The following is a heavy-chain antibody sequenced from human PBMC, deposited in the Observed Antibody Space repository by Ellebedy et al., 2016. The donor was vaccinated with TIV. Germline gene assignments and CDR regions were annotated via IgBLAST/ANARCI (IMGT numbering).Heavy chain of an antibody. Sequence: PGGSLRLSCTASGFTFGDYAMSWFRQAPGKGLEWVGFIRNKAYGGTTEYAASVKGRFTISRDDSKSIAYLQMNSLKTEDTAVYYCTRDSDTYYDFWSGYYSPNRGDYWGQGTLVTVSS. D-gene: IGHD3-3*01. V-gene: IGHV3-49*03. CDR1: GFTFGDYA. J-gene: IGHJ4*02. CDR2: IRNKAYGGTT. CDR3: TRDSDTYYDFWSGYYSPNRGDY.